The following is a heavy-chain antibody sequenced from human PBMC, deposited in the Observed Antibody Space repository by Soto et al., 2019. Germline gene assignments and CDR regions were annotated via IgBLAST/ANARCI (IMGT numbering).Heavy chain of an antibody. Sequence: ASVKVSCKASGYTFTGYYMHWVRQAPGQGLEWMGWINPNSGGTNYAQKFQGWVTMTRDTSISTAYMELSRLRSDDTAVYYCAREVGIAAAGNAGNCFDLWGQGILVTVSS. CDR2: INPNSGGT. CDR3: AREVGIAAAGNAGNCFDL. V-gene: IGHV1-2*04. D-gene: IGHD6-13*01. J-gene: IGHJ5*02. CDR1: GYTFTGYY.